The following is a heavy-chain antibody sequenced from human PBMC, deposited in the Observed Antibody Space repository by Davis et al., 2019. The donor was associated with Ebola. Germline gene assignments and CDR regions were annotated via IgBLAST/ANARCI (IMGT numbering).Heavy chain of an antibody. Sequence: AASVKVSCKASGGTFSSYAISWVRQAPGQGLEWMGRIIPILGIANYAQKFQGRVTITADKSTSTVYMELSSLRSEDTAVYYCARARGFSSTWYGGDYWGQGTLVTVSS. V-gene: IGHV1-69*04. CDR1: GGTFSSYA. CDR3: ARARGFSSTWYGGDY. D-gene: IGHD6-13*01. J-gene: IGHJ4*02. CDR2: IIPILGIA.